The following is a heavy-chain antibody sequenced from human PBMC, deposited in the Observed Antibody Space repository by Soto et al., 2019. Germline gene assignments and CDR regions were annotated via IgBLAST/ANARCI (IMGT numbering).Heavy chain of an antibody. V-gene: IGHV1-69*13. J-gene: IGHJ6*02. CDR1: GGTFSSYA. CDR2: IIPSFGTA. D-gene: IGHD3-3*01. Sequence: ASVKVSCKASGGTFSSYAISWVRQAPGQGLEWMGGIIPSFGTANYSQKFQGRVTITGDASTSTAYMELSSLRSEDTAVYYCARVFDYDFWSGYGGMDVWGQGTTVTVSS. CDR3: ARVFDYDFWSGYGGMDV.